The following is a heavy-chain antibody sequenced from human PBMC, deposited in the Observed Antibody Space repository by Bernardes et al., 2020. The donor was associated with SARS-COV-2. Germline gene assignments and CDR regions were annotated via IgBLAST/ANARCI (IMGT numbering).Heavy chain of an antibody. D-gene: IGHD6-13*01. CDR1: GFTFSNYH. Sequence: GGSLRLSCAASGFTFSNYHMRWARQAPGKGLEWVATITQDGSERYYVDSVKGRFTISRDNAKNSLYLQLNSLRAEDTAVYYCARDGSWSFDYWGQGTLVTVSS. V-gene: IGHV3-7*01. CDR3: ARDGSWSFDY. J-gene: IGHJ4*02. CDR2: ITQDGSER.